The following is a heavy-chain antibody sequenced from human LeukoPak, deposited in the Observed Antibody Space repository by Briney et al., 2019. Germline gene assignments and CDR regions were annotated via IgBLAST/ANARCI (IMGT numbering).Heavy chain of an antibody. D-gene: IGHD3-22*01. V-gene: IGHV1-18*01. CDR1: GYTFTSYG. Sequence: ASVKVSCKASGYTFTSYGISWVRQAPGQGLEWMGWISAYNGNTNYAQKLQGRVTMTTDTSTSTAYMELRSLRSDDTAVYYCARDSKTYYYDSSGYHNFDYWGQGALVTVSS. CDR2: ISAYNGNT. J-gene: IGHJ4*02. CDR3: ARDSKTYYYDSSGYHNFDY.